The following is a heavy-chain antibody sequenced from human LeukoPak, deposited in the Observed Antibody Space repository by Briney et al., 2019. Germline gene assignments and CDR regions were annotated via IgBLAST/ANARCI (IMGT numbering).Heavy chain of an antibody. CDR3: AGGDRNGWYFDY. J-gene: IGHJ4*02. V-gene: IGHV3-20*04. Sequence: GGSLRLSCAASGFRFDDHGMSWVRQVPGKGLEWVSGINWNGASTGYGDSVKGRFTISRDNAKNSLYLQMNSLRAEDTALYYCAGGDRNGWYFDYWGRGTLVTVSS. D-gene: IGHD6-19*01. CDR1: GFRFDDHG. CDR2: INWNGAST.